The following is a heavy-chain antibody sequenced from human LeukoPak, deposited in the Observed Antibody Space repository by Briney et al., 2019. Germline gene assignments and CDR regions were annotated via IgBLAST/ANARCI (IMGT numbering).Heavy chain of an antibody. V-gene: IGHV4-59*08. CDR3: ARSDCTSGVCYSFDS. CDR1: GGSISSYY. CDR2: FYSGST. D-gene: IGHD2-8*01. Sequence: SETLSLTCTVSGGSISSYYWSWIRQPPGKGLEWIGYFYSGSTSYNVSLKSRVTISVDTSKNQVSLKLSSVTAADTAVYYCARSDCTSGVCYSFDSWGQGTLVSVSS. J-gene: IGHJ4*02.